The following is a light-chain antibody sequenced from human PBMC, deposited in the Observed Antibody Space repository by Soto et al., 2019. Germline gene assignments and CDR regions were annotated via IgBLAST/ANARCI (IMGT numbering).Light chain of an antibody. J-gene: IGLJ1*01. CDR1: NLGDKY. V-gene: IGLV3-1*01. Sequence: SYELTQPPSVSVSPGQTASITCSGDNLGDKYVCWYQQKPGQSPVLVIYEENKRPSGIPERFSGSSSGNTATLTISGTQAIDEADYYCQAWDSSTDVFGTGNKLTVL. CDR2: EEN. CDR3: QAWDSSTDV.